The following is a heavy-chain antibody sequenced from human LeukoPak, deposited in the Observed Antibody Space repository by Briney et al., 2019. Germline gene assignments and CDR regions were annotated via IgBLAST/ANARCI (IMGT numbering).Heavy chain of an antibody. D-gene: IGHD5-12*01. Sequence: GGSLRLSCAASGFTFSSYGMHWVRQAPGKGLKWVAFLRYDGSNKYYADSVKGRFTISRDNSKNTLYLQMNSLRAEDTAVYYCAKDSRYSGYGTGLGTQTFYFDYWGQGTLVTVSS. CDR1: GFTFSSYG. CDR2: LRYDGSNK. J-gene: IGHJ4*02. V-gene: IGHV3-30*02. CDR3: AKDSRYSGYGTGLGTQTFYFDY.